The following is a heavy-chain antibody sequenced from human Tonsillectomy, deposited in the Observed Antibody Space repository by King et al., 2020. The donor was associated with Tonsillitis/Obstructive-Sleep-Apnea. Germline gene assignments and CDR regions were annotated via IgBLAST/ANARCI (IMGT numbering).Heavy chain of an antibody. D-gene: IGHD2-2*02. Sequence: VQLQESGPGLVKPSETLSLTCTVSGGSISTYYWSWIRQPPGKGLEWIGYIYNTGSTNYNPSLKSRVTMSLDTSKNLISLKLSYVTAADTAVYYCARHPDIVLVPSAIVGSGWFDPWGQGTLVTVSS. J-gene: IGHJ5*02. CDR1: GGSISTYY. V-gene: IGHV4-59*08. CDR3: ARHPDIVLVPSAIVGSGWFDP. CDR2: IYNTGST.